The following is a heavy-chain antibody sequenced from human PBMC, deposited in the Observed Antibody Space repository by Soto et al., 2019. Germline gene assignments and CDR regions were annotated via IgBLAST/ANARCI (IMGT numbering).Heavy chain of an antibody. V-gene: IGHV3-11*01. CDR3: AHSGYSHLKVNYYGMDV. D-gene: IGHD5-18*01. Sequence: PGGSLRLSCAASGFTFSDYYMSWIRQAPGKGLEWVSYISSSGSTIYYADSLKSRLTITKDTSKNQVVLTMTNMDPVDTATYYCAHSGYSHLKVNYYGMDVWGQGTTVTVSS. CDR2: ISSSGSTI. CDR1: GFTFSDYY. J-gene: IGHJ6*02.